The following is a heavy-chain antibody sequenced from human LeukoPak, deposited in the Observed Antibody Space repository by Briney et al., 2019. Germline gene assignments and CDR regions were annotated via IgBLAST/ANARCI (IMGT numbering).Heavy chain of an antibody. Sequence: GGSLRLSCAASGFTFSSYAMSWVRQAPGKGLEWVSAISGSGGSTYYADSVKGRFTISRDNSKNTQYLQMNSLRAEDTGVYYCAKGYSSSWFYWYFDLWGRGTLVTVSS. CDR1: GFTFSSYA. D-gene: IGHD6-13*01. V-gene: IGHV3-23*01. CDR2: ISGSGGST. CDR3: AKGYSSSWFYWYFDL. J-gene: IGHJ2*01.